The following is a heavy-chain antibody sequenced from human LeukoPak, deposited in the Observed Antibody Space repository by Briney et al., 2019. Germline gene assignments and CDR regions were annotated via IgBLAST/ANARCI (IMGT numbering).Heavy chain of an antibody. Sequence: SQTLSLTSAIFEHSVASNSAAGDWSRQSPSRKLKWLGRTYYRSKWYNDYAVSVKSRISINPDASKNQFSLQLNSVTPEDTAVYYCARCTTAMTNNYFDYWGQGTLVTVSS. J-gene: IGHJ4*02. CDR3: ARCTTAMTNNYFDY. CDR1: EHSVASNSAA. V-gene: IGHV6-1*01. CDR2: TYYRSKWYN. D-gene: IGHD5-18*01.